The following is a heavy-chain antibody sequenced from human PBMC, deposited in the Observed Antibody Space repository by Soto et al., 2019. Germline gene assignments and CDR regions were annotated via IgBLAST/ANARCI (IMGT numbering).Heavy chain of an antibody. CDR3: ARVSGLKVYRNWFDP. D-gene: IGHD6-19*01. CDR2: INPSGGST. J-gene: IGHJ5*02. Sequence: ASVKVSCKASGYTFTSYYMHWVRQAPGQGLEWMGIINPSGGSTSYAQKFQGRVTMTRDTSTSTAYMELSSLRSEDTAVYYCARVSGLKVYRNWFDPWGQGTLVTVSS. V-gene: IGHV1-46*01. CDR1: GYTFTSYY.